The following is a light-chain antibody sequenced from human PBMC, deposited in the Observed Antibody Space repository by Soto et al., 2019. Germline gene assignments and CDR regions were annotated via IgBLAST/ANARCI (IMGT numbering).Light chain of an antibody. CDR1: QSVSSN. Sequence: ITKTTATLSVSPGERATLSCRASQSVSSNLAWYQQKPGQAPRLLIYGASTRATGIPARFSGSGSGTEFTLTISSLQSEDFAVYYCQQYNNWPKTFGQGTKV. V-gene: IGKV3-15*01. CDR2: GAS. CDR3: QQYNNWPKT. J-gene: IGKJ1*01.